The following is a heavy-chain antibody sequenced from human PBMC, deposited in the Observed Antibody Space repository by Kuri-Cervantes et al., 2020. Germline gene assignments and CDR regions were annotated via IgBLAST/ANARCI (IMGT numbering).Heavy chain of an antibody. D-gene: IGHD2-2*01. CDR2: INHSGST. CDR1: GGSISGYY. V-gene: IGHV4-34*01. CDR3: ARGRVVPAAMAGYMDV. Sequence: GSLRLSCTVSGGSISGYYWSWIRQPPGKGLEWIGEINHSGSTNYNPSLKSRVTISVDTSKNQFSLKLSSVTAADTAVYYCARGRVVPAAMAGYMDVWGKGTTVTVSS. J-gene: IGHJ6*03.